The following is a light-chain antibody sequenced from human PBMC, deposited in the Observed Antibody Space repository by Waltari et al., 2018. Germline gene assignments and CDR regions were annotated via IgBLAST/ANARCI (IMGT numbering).Light chain of an antibody. J-gene: IGKJ3*01. CDR2: WAS. Sequence: DIVMTQSPDSLAVSLGERATLNYKSSQSVLYASVNKNHLAWYQQKPGQPPKLLIFWASTRESGVPDRFSGSGSGADFTLTISSLQAEDVAVYYCQQYYTPPFTFGPGTKVEIK. CDR3: QQYYTPPFT. V-gene: IGKV4-1*01. CDR1: QSVLYASVNKNH.